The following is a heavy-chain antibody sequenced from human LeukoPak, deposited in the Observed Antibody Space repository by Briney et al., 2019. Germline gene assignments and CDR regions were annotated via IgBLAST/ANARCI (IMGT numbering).Heavy chain of an antibody. CDR1: GFTVSSNY. Sequence: GGSLRLSCAASGFTVSSNYMTWVRQAPGKGLEWVAVISYDGSNKYYADFVQGRFTISRDNSKNTLYLQMNSLRAEDTAVYYCAKFWSGNYGRDAFDIWGQGTMVTVSS. V-gene: IGHV3-30*18. J-gene: IGHJ3*02. D-gene: IGHD3-3*01. CDR3: AKFWSGNYGRDAFDI. CDR2: ISYDGSNK.